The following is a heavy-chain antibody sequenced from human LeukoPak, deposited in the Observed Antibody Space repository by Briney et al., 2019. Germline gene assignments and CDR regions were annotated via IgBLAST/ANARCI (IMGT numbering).Heavy chain of an antibody. CDR1: GFTFSSYG. D-gene: IGHD3-22*01. CDR2: IWYDGSNK. CDR3: ARDLDYYGSSGYLPY. Sequence: GGSLRLSCAASGFTFSSYGMHWVRQAPGKGLEWVAVIWYDGSNKYYADSVKGRFTISRDNSKNTLYLQMNSLRAEDTAVYYCARDLDYYGSSGYLPYWGQGTLVTVSS. V-gene: IGHV3-33*01. J-gene: IGHJ4*02.